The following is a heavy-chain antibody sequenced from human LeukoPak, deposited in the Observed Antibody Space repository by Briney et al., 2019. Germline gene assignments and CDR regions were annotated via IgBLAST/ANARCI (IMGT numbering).Heavy chain of an antibody. V-gene: IGHV3-23*01. D-gene: IGHD6-19*01. CDR3: AKQSRSSGWYPIDY. CDR1: GFTFSSYA. CDR2: ICGSGGST. J-gene: IGHJ4*02. Sequence: GGSLRLSCAASGFTFSSYAMSWVRQAPGRGLEWVSAICGSGGSTYYADSVKGRFTISRDNSKNTLYLQMNSLRAEDTAVYYCAKQSRSSGWYPIDYWGQGTLVTVSS.